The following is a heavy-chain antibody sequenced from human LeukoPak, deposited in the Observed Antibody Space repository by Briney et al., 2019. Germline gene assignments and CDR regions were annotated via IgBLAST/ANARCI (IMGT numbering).Heavy chain of an antibody. Sequence: PSENLSLTCTVSGGSISSYYWSWIRQPAGEGLDWIGSIYTSGSTNYNPSLKSRVTMSVDTSKNQFSLKLSSVTAADTAVYYCARGYVVVVAATYYYYGMDVWGQGTTVTVSS. CDR2: IYTSGST. V-gene: IGHV4-4*07. D-gene: IGHD2-15*01. CDR3: ARGYVVVVAATYYYYGMDV. CDR1: GGSISSYY. J-gene: IGHJ6*02.